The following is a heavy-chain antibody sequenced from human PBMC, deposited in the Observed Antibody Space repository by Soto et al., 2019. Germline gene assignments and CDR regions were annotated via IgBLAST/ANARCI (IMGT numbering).Heavy chain of an antibody. CDR2: ISYDGSNK. J-gene: IGHJ6*02. Sequence: GSLRLSCAASGFTFSSYAMHWVRQAPGKGLEWVAVISYDGSNKYYADSVKGRFTISRDNYKNTLYLQMNSLRAEDTAVYYCARDLNLFGELFYGMDVWGQGTTVTVSS. CDR3: ARDLNLFGELFYGMDV. CDR1: GFTFSSYA. V-gene: IGHV3-30-3*01. D-gene: IGHD3-10*02.